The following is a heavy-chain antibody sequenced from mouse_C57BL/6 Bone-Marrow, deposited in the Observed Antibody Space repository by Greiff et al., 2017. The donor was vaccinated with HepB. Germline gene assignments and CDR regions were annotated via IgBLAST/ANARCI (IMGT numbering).Heavy chain of an antibody. CDR3: ARQAYYDYDGYFDY. J-gene: IGHJ2*01. Sequence: DVKLVESGGGLVQPGGSLKLSCAASGFTFSDYGMAWVRQAPRKGPEWVAFISNLAYSIYYADTVTGRFTISRENAKNTLYLEMSSLRSEDTAMYYCARQAYYDYDGYFDYWGQGTTLTVSS. CDR2: ISNLAYSI. D-gene: IGHD2-4*01. CDR1: GFTFSDYG. V-gene: IGHV5-15*01.